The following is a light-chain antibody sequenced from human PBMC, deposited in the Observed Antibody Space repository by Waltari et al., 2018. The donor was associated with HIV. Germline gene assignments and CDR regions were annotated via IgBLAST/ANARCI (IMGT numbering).Light chain of an antibody. CDR3: QQSYSTPLT. Sequence: DIQLTQTPSSLSASVGDRVTIPCLASQSIRRHLNWYQLTPGPAPKLLIYAASSVQSVVPSRFSGSGSGTDFTLTISNLQPEDFATYYCQQSYSTPLTFGGGTKVEIK. CDR1: QSIRRH. J-gene: IGKJ4*01. V-gene: IGKV1-39*01. CDR2: AAS.